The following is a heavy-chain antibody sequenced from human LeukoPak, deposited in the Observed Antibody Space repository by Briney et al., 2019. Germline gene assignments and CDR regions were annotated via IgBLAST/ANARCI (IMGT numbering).Heavy chain of an antibody. CDR1: GGSFSGYY. Sequence: PSETLSLTCAVYGGSFSGYYWSWIRQPPGKGLEWIGEINHSGSTNYNPSLQSRVTISVDTSKNQFSLKLSSVTAADTAVYYCARASSRYSGYSSSWFGYWGQGTLVTVSS. CDR3: ARASSRYSGYSSSWFGY. J-gene: IGHJ4*02. V-gene: IGHV4-34*01. D-gene: IGHD6-13*01. CDR2: INHSGST.